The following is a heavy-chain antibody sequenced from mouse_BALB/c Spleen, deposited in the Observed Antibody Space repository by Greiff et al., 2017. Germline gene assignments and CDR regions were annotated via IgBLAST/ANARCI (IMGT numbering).Heavy chain of an antibody. CDR1: GYSFTSYW. CDR2: IHPSDSET. J-gene: IGHJ3*01. D-gene: IGHD2-4*01. Sequence: QVQLQQSGAELVRPGASVKLSCKASGYSFTSYWMNWVKQRPGQGLEWIGMIHPSDSETRLNQKFKDKATLTADKSSSTAYMQLSSLTSEDSAVYFCARWSYDYDGFAYWGQGTLVTVSA. V-gene: IGHV1-61*01. CDR3: ARWSYDYDGFAY.